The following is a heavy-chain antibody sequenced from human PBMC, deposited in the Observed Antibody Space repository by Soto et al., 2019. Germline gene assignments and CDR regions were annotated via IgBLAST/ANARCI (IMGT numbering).Heavy chain of an antibody. Sequence: ASVKVSCKASGYTFTSYGISWVRQAPGQGLEWMGWISAYNGNTNYAQKLQGRVTMTTDTSTSTAYMELRSLRSDDTAVYYCARDVSIRKYYHRSGSAIWGQGTLVTVSS. J-gene: IGHJ4*02. D-gene: IGHD3-22*01. V-gene: IGHV1-18*01. CDR2: ISAYNGNT. CDR1: GYTFTSYG. CDR3: ARDVSIRKYYHRSGSAI.